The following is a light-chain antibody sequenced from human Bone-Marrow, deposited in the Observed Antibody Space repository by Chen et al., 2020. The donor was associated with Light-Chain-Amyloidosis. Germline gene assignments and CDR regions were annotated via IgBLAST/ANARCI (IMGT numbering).Light chain of an antibody. V-gene: IGLV2-14*01. J-gene: IGLJ1*01. CDR2: VIP. CDR3: RSYTITNTLV. Sequence: SDMTQNASMSGSPGQSITISCTGTSSDVGGDNHVSWYPQHPDKAPNLMIYVIPNRPSWVPARCSGSKSDTTASQTISGLQTEDEADYFSRSYTITNTLVFGRGTRVTVL. CDR1: SSDVGGDNH.